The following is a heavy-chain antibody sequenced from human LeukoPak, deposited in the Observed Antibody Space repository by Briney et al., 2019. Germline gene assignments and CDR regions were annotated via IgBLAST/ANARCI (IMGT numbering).Heavy chain of an antibody. J-gene: IGHJ5*02. CDR1: GGTFSSYA. CDR2: IIPIFGTA. CDR3: AQTPVNNTAINWFDP. Sequence: SVKVSCKASGGTFSSYAISWVRQAPGQGLEWMGGIIPIFGTANYAQKFQGRVTITTDESTSTAYMELSSLRSEDTALYYCAQTPVNNTAINWFDPWGQGTLVTVSS. D-gene: IGHD5-18*01. V-gene: IGHV1-69*05.